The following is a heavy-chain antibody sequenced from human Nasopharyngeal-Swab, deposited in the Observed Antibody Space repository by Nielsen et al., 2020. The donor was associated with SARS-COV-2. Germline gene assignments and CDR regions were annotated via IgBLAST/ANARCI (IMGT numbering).Heavy chain of an antibody. V-gene: IGHV4-31*02. CDR3: ARASLITIFGVVQHFDY. J-gene: IGHJ4*02. Sequence: TFDDYAMHWIRQHPGKGLEWIGYIYYSGSTYYNPSLKSRVTISVDTSKNQFSLKLSSVTAADTAVYYCARASLITIFGVVQHFDYWGQGTLVTVSS. CDR2: IYYSGST. D-gene: IGHD3-3*01. CDR1: TFDDYA.